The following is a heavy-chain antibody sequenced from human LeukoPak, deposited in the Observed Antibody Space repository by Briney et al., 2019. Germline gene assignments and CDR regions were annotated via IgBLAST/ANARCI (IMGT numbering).Heavy chain of an antibody. V-gene: IGHV1-69*13. CDR1: GGTFSSYA. CDR3: ARDIPSPGFGSGGPFDY. CDR2: IIPIFGTA. J-gene: IGHJ4*02. D-gene: IGHD3-3*01. Sequence: SVKVSCKASGGTFSSYAISWVRQAPGQGPEWMGGIIPIFGTANYAQKFQGRVTITADESTSTAYMELSSLRSEDTAVYYCARDIPSPGFGSGGPFDYWGQGTLVTVSS.